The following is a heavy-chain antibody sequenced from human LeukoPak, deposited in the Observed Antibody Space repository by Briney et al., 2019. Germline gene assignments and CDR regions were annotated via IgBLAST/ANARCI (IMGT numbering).Heavy chain of an antibody. D-gene: IGHD4-11*01. Sequence: SETLSLTCTVSGGSFSSSSYYWGWIRQPPGKGLDWIVSVYYSGSTYYKLLLKSRVTISVDMSKNQFSLKMSSVTAADTAVYYCARHVSDNNFYYYYYMDVWSKGTTVTVSS. CDR1: GGSFSSSSYY. J-gene: IGHJ6*03. CDR2: VYYSGST. V-gene: IGHV4-39*01. CDR3: ARHVSDNNFYYYYYMDV.